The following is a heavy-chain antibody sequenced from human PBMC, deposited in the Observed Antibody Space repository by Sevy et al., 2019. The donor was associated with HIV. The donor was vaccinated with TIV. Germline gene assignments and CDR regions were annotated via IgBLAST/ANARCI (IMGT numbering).Heavy chain of an antibody. CDR1: GDSVSSNNAA. CDR2: TFYRSNWYN. Sequence: QSQTLSLTCAISGDSVSSNNAAWNWIRQSPSRGLEWLGRTFYRSNWYNDYAVSVKGRITINPDTSKNQLSLQLTSVTPGDTAGYYCARDGLTYGGMDVWGQGTTVTVSS. V-gene: IGHV6-1*01. J-gene: IGHJ6*02. CDR3: ARDGLTYGGMDV. D-gene: IGHD1-20*01.